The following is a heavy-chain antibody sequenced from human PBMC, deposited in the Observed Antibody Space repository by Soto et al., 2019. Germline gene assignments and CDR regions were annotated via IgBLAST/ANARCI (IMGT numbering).Heavy chain of an antibody. Sequence: SETLSLTCTVSGGSISGYYWRWTRQPPGQGLEWIGYMYNTGSTVYNPSFKSRVTISVDTSKNQFSLKLNSVTAADTAVYYCARDLWGYCGTDCYPLDVWGQGTTVTVS. CDR1: GGSISGYY. V-gene: IGHV4-59*01. J-gene: IGHJ6*02. CDR2: MYNTGST. D-gene: IGHD2-21*02. CDR3: ARDLWGYCGTDCYPLDV.